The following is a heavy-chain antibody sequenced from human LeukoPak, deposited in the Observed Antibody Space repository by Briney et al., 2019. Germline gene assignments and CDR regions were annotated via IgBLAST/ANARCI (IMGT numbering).Heavy chain of an antibody. Sequence: KPSETLSLTCAVYGGSFSGYYWSWIRQPPGKGLEWIGEINHSGSTNYNPSLKSRVTISVDTSKNQFSLKLSSVTAADTAVYYCGGSNGDYDYWGQGTLVTVSS. CDR1: GGSFSGYY. D-gene: IGHD4-17*01. CDR3: GGSNGDYDY. CDR2: INHSGST. V-gene: IGHV4-34*01. J-gene: IGHJ4*02.